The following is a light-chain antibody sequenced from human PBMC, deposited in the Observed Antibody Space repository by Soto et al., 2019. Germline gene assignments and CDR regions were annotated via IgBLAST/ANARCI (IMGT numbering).Light chain of an antibody. V-gene: IGLV2-8*01. CDR2: EVI. CDR3: QSYDSSLSGFYV. J-gene: IGLJ1*01. CDR1: SSDVGGYEY. Sequence: QSVLTQPPSASGSPGQSVTISCTGSSSDVGGYEYVSWYQQHPGKAPKLIIYEVIKRPSGVPDRFSGSKSGNTASLTVSGLQAEDEADYYCQSYDSSLSGFYVFGTGTKLTVL.